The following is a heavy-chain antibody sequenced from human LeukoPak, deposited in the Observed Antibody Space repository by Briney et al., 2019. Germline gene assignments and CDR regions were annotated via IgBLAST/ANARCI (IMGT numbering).Heavy chain of an antibody. CDR2: ISSSSSYI. Sequence: GGSLRLSCAASGFTFSSYSMNWVRQAPGKGLEWVSSISSSSSYIYYADSVKGRFTISGDNAKNSLYLQMNSLRAEDTAVYYCAREGPGNLYYYDSSGSYDHWGQGTLVTVSS. V-gene: IGHV3-21*01. CDR1: GFTFSSYS. J-gene: IGHJ4*02. CDR3: AREGPGNLYYYDSSGSYDH. D-gene: IGHD3-22*01.